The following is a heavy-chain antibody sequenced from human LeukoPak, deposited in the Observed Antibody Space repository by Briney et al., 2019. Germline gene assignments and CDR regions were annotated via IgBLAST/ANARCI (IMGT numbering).Heavy chain of an antibody. J-gene: IGHJ4*02. Sequence: GESLKISCKGSGYIFTSYWIGWVRQMPGKGLEWMGIIYPGDSDTRYSPSFQGQVTISADKSISTAYLQWSSLKASDTAMYYCARHSRYDFWSGYYGGVDYWGQGTLVTVSS. D-gene: IGHD3-3*01. CDR2: IYPGDSDT. CDR1: GYIFTSYW. V-gene: IGHV5-51*01. CDR3: ARHSRYDFWSGYYGGVDY.